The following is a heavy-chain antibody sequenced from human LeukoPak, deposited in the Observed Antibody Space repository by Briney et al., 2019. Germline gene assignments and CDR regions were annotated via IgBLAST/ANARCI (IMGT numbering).Heavy chain of an antibody. CDR2: IKQDGSEK. D-gene: IGHD3-22*01. CDR1: EFTFHSYW. Sequence: GGSLRLSCAASEFTFHSYWMNWVRQAPGKGLEWVANIKQDGSEKYYVDSVKGRFTISRDNTRNSLYVQMNSLRAEDTAVYYCARAPTYYYDSSGPILLAHYYMDVWGRGTTVTVSS. V-gene: IGHV3-7*01. J-gene: IGHJ6*03. CDR3: ARAPTYYYDSSGPILLAHYYMDV.